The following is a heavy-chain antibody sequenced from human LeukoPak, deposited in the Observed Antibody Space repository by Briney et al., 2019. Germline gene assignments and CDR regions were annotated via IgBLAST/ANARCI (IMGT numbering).Heavy chain of an antibody. CDR1: GFTFSSYA. Sequence: LRLSCAASGFTFSSYAMHWVRQPPGKGLEWIGEINHSGSTNYNPSLKSRVTISVDTSKNQFSLKPSSVTAADTAVYYCARGGRIAAAGTGYFDYWGQGTLVTVSS. V-gene: IGHV4-34*01. CDR3: ARGGRIAAAGTGYFDY. D-gene: IGHD6-13*01. CDR2: INHSGST. J-gene: IGHJ4*02.